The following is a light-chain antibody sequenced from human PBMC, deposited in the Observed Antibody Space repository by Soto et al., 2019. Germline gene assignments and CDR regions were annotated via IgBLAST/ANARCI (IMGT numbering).Light chain of an antibody. CDR3: QLYGNSPPFT. J-gene: IGKJ2*01. CDR1: QSVTSTN. V-gene: IGKV3-20*01. Sequence: EIVLTQSPGTLSLSPGERATLSCRARQSVTSTNLAWYQQRAGQAPMLLIYDVSSRATVIPDRFSGSGSGTDFPLTISGLEPEDFTVYYCQLYGNSPPFTFGQGTKLEVK. CDR2: DVS.